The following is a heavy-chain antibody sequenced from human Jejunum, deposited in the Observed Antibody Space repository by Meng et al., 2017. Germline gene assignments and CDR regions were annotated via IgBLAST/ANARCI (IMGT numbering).Heavy chain of an antibody. CDR1: GFTLSDCA. J-gene: IGHJ4*02. CDR3: AKKTVGTGYQPYDY. Sequence: GESMKISCVASGFTLSDCAMSWVRQAPGQGLEWVATISDREYFTNYADSVRGRFTISRDNAKNSLYLQMDSLRGEDTAEYYCAKKTVGTGYQPYDYWGQGTLVTVSS. V-gene: IGHV3-23*01. D-gene: IGHD3-9*01. CDR2: ISDREYFT.